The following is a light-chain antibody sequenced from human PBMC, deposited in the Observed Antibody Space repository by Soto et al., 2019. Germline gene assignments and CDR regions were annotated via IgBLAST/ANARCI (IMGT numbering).Light chain of an antibody. V-gene: IGKV3-20*01. CDR3: QQYDRTPWT. CDR2: GAS. J-gene: IGKJ1*01. CDR1: QRISSGY. Sequence: EIVLTQSPGTLSLSPGERATLSCRASQRISSGYVAWYQQKPGQAPRLLIYGASNRDTGIPDRFSGSGSGTDFTLTIGRLEPEDFAVFYCQQYDRTPWTVGLGNKVEIK.